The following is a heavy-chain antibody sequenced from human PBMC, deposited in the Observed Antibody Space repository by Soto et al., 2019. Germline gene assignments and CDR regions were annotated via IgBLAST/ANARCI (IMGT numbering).Heavy chain of an antibody. J-gene: IGHJ5*02. D-gene: IGHD3-22*01. CDR2: ISGSGGST. Sequence: GGSLRLSCAASGFTFSSYAMSWVRQAPGKGLEWVSAISGSGGSTYYADSVKGRFTISRDNSKNTLYLQMNSLRAEDTAVYYCAKEYRNDSSGYVNWFDPWGQGTLVTVSS. CDR1: GFTFSSYA. CDR3: AKEYRNDSSGYVNWFDP. V-gene: IGHV3-23*01.